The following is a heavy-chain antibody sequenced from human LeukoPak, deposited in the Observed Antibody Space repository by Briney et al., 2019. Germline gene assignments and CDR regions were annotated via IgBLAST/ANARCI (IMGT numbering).Heavy chain of an antibody. J-gene: IGHJ4*02. V-gene: IGHV1-2*02. D-gene: IGHD1-26*01. Sequence: ASVKVSCKASGYTFNGYYMHWVRQAPGQGLESMGWINSNSGARNYAQKFQGRATMSRDTSINTAYMELSRLTSDDTAVYYCARGRGGATTGLDHWGQGALVTVSS. CDR1: GYTFNGYY. CDR2: INSNSGAR. CDR3: ARGRGGATTGLDH.